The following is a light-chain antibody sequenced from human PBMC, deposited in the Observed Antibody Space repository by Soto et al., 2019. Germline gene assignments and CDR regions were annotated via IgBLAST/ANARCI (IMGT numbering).Light chain of an antibody. V-gene: IGKV1-39*01. Sequence: DIQMTQSPSSLTASVEDRVTITCRSSQSININVNWYQQRPGKAPNLLIYLATRLQSGAPSRFSGSGSGTEFTLTISSLQLEDFATYYCQQSYRIPITFGQGTRLEIK. CDR2: LAT. CDR3: QQSYRIPIT. CDR1: QSININ. J-gene: IGKJ5*01.